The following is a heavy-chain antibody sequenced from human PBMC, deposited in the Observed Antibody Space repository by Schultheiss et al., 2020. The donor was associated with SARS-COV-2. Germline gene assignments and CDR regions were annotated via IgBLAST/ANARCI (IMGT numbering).Heavy chain of an antibody. CDR1: GFTFSDYY. Sequence: GGSLRLSCAASGFTFSDYYMSWIRQAPGKGLEWVSYISSSSSYTNYADSVKGRFTISRDNAKNSMYLQMNSLRAEDTAVYYCARVNSVNTFDYWGQGTLVTVSS. J-gene: IGHJ4*02. CDR2: ISSSSSYT. V-gene: IGHV3-11*06. D-gene: IGHD2/OR15-2a*01. CDR3: ARVNSVNTFDY.